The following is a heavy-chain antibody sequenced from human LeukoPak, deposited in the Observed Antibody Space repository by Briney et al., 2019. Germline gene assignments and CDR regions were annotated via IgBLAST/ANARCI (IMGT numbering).Heavy chain of an antibody. J-gene: IGHJ6*02. Sequence: SETLSLTCAVYGGSFSGYHWSWIRQPPGKGLEWIGEINHSGSTNYNPSLKSRVTISVDTSKKQLSLKLSSVTAADTAVYYCARSAVIVATNPYYYYGMDVWGQGTTVTVSS. CDR2: INHSGST. CDR1: GGSFSGYH. D-gene: IGHD5-12*01. CDR3: ARSAVIVATNPYYYYGMDV. V-gene: IGHV4-34*01.